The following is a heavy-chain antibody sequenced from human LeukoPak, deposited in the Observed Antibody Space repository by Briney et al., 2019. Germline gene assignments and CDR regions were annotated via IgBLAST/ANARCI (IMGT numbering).Heavy chain of an antibody. V-gene: IGHV3-23*01. J-gene: IGHJ4*02. CDR2: LRGDGET. Sequence: GGSLRLSCAASGFTFSNYAMSWVRQAPAGGLEWVSSLRGDGETFYADSVKGRFTLSRDDSRNTVYLQLINLRVEDTAIYYCAKANWVSNADAVWWGQGAQVTVSS. CDR3: AKANWVSNADAVW. CDR1: GFTFSNYA. D-gene: IGHD1-1*01.